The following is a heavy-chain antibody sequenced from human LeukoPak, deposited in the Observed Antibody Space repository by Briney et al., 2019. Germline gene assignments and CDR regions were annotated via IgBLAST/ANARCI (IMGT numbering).Heavy chain of an antibody. CDR1: GYTFTGYY. D-gene: IGHD1-26*01. J-gene: IGHJ4*02. CDR2: INPNSGGT. V-gene: IGHV1-2*02. Sequence: ASVTVSCKASGYTFTGYYMHWVRQAPGQGLEWMGGINPNSGGTNYAQKFQGRVTMTRDTSISTAYMELSRLRSDDTAVYYCVRYITVGATYQHFDYWGQGTLVTVSS. CDR3: VRYITVGATYQHFDY.